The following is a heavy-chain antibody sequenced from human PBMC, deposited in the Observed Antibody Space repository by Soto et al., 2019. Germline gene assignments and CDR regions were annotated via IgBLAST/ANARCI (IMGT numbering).Heavy chain of an antibody. CDR2: IYYSGST. D-gene: IGHD6-13*01. V-gene: IGHV4-59*08. CDR3: ASTPGIAAAGNWFDP. Sequence: SETLSLTCTVSGGSISSYYWSWIRQPPGKGLEWIGYIYYSGSTNYNPSPKSRVTISVDTSKNQFSLKLSSVTAADTAVYYCASTPGIAAAGNWFDPWGQGTLVTVSS. CDR1: GGSISSYY. J-gene: IGHJ5*02.